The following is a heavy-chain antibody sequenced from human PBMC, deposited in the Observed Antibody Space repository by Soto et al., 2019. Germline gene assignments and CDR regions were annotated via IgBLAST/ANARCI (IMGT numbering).Heavy chain of an antibody. CDR2: IIPIFGTA. CDR3: ARGGLDYGDSSYYYYGMDV. V-gene: IGHV1-69*01. J-gene: IGHJ6*02. Sequence: QVQLVQSGAEVKKPGSSVKVSCKASGGTFSSYAVSWVRQAPGQGLEWMGGIIPIFGTANYAQKFQGRVTITADESTSTSYMELSSLRSEDTAVYYCARGGLDYGDSSYYYYGMDVLGQGTTVTVSS. CDR1: GGTFSSYA. D-gene: IGHD4-17*01.